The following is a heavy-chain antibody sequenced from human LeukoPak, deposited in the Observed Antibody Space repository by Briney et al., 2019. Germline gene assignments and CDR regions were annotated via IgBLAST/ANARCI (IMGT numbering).Heavy chain of an antibody. CDR3: AKVPSGDYYFEN. Sequence: GGSLRLSCAVSGFTFSSYAMTWVRQTPGKGLEWVSAITASGGSTYYADSVKGRFTISRDNSKNTLYLQVNSLRAEDTAVYYCAKVPSGDYYFENWGQGPLATVSS. J-gene: IGHJ4*02. CDR1: GFTFSSYA. D-gene: IGHD4-17*01. V-gene: IGHV3-23*01. CDR2: ITASGGST.